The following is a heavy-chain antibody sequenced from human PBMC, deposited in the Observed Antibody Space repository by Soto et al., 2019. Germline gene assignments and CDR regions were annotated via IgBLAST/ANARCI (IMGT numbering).Heavy chain of an antibody. D-gene: IGHD1-26*01. CDR3: ARDLGWVGALDY. V-gene: IGHV6-1*01. CDR2: TEYRTKWYN. Sequence: SQTLSLTCAISGDSVSRNSAAWNWIRQSPSRGLEWRGRTEYRTKWYNDYAVSVKSRITINPDTSKNQSSVQQNSVKPDDTAVYYCARDLGWVGALDYGGQGTLVTGSS. CDR1: GDSVSRNSAA. J-gene: IGHJ4*02.